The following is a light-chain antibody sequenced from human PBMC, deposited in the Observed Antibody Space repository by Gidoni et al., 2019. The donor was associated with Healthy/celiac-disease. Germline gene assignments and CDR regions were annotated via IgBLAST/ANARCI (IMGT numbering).Light chain of an antibody. V-gene: IGKV1-39*01. CDR1: QSISSY. J-gene: IGKJ4*01. CDR2: AAS. CDR3: QQSYSRVLT. Sequence: DIQMTQPPSSLPASVGDRVTITCRASQSISSYLNWYQQKPGKAPKLLIYAASSLQSGVPSRFSGSGSGPDFTLTIGSLQPEDFATYYCQQSYSRVLTFGGGTKVEIK.